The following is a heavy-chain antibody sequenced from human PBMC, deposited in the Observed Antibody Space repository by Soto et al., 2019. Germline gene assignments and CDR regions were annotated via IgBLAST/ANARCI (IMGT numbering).Heavy chain of an antibody. CDR1: GGSISSGGYY. CDR3: ATTVTNAGVLRYYYGMDV. CDR2: IYYSGST. Sequence: QVQLQESGPGLVKPSQTLSLTCTVSGGSISSGGYYWSWIRQHPGKGLEWIGYIYYSGSTYYNPSLKIRVTKSVDTSKNQFSMKLSSVTAADTAVYYCATTVTNAGVLRYYYGMDVWGQGTTVTVS. V-gene: IGHV4-31*03. J-gene: IGHJ6*02. D-gene: IGHD4-17*01.